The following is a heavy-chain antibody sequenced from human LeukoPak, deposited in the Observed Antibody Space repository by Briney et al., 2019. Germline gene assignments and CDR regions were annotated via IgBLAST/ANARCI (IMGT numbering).Heavy chain of an antibody. J-gene: IGHJ6*03. CDR3: ARGDIVVVPAAIPDPYYMDV. D-gene: IGHD2-2*01. CDR2: INPNSGGT. CDR1: GYTFTGYY. Sequence: ASVKVSCKASGYTFTGYYMHWVRQAPGQGLEWMGWINPNSGGTNYAQKFQGRVTMTRDTSISTAYMELSRLRSDDTAVYYCARGDIVVVPAAIPDPYYMDVWGEGTTATVSS. V-gene: IGHV1-2*02.